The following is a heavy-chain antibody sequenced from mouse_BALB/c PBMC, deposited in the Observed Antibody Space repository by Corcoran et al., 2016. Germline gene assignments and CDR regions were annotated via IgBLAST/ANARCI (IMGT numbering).Heavy chain of an antibody. D-gene: IGHD1-1*01. J-gene: IGHJ2*03. CDR2: INTRRGGT. CDR1: GYRFTDYN. V-gene: IGHV1-18*01. Sequence: EVLLQQSGPELVKPGASVKIPCKASGYRFTDYNMDWVRQSHGKSLEWIGDINTRRGGTIYNQTFKGKATLTVDKYSSTAYMELHSLTSEDTAVYYCARWGITTFDYWGQGTSVTVSS. CDR3: ARWGITTFDY.